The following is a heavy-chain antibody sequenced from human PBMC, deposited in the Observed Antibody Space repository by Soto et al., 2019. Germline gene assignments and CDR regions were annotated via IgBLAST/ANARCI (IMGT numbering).Heavy chain of an antibody. J-gene: IGHJ4*02. Sequence: GGSLRLSCAASGFTFSSYGMHWVRQAPGKGLQWVAAISGSGHTIWYTDSVTGRFTISRDNSKYTLYLQMNSLRHEDSAVYFCARDDPFDFWGQGTQVTVSS. CDR2: ISGSGHTI. CDR3: ARDDPFDF. V-gene: IGHV3-23*01. CDR1: GFTFSSYG.